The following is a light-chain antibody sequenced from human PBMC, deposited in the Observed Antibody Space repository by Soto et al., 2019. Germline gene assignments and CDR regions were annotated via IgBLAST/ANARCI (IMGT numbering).Light chain of an antibody. V-gene: IGKV3-15*01. Sequence: EIVMTQSPATLSVSPGERATLSCRASQSIRSDLAWYQQRPGQAPRLLIYDASTRAAGIPARFIGSGSGTEFTLTISSLQSEDFAVYHCQQYNNWLTFGGGTKVDIK. CDR1: QSIRSD. CDR2: DAS. J-gene: IGKJ4*01. CDR3: QQYNNWLT.